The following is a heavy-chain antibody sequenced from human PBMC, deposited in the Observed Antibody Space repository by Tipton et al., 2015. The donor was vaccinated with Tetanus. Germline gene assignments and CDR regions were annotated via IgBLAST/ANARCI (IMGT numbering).Heavy chain of an antibody. D-gene: IGHD6-13*01. CDR1: GFTFSSYV. CDR2: ISGSGGST. CDR3: AKGSRWRGIAAAGTTGGFDY. V-gene: IGHV3-23*01. Sequence: SLRLSCAASGFTFSSYVMSWVRQAPGKGLEWVSAISGSGGSTYYADSVKGRFTISRDNSKNTLYLQMNSLRAEDTAVYYCAKGSRWRGIAAAGTTGGFDYWGQGTLVTVSS. J-gene: IGHJ4*02.